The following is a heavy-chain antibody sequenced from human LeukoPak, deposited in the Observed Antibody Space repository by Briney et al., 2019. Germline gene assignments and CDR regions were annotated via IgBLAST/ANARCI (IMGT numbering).Heavy chain of an antibody. CDR1: GYSFTSYW. Sequence: WESLKISCKGSGYSFTSYWIDWVRQMPGKGLEWMGIINPGDSETKYSPSFQGQVTISADKSNSTAYLQWSSLKASDTAMYYCARPGYRSRYFDYWGQGTLVTVSS. V-gene: IGHV5-51*01. CDR2: INPGDSET. D-gene: IGHD6-19*01. CDR3: ARPGYRSRYFDY. J-gene: IGHJ4*02.